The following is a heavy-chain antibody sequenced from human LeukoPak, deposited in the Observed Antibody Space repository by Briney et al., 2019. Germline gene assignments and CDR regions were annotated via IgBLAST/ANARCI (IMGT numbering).Heavy chain of an antibody. V-gene: IGHV1-2*02. CDR2: INANSGGT. CDR1: GNTFTGYY. D-gene: IGHD7-27*01. CDR3: ARDQESGASGDHGY. Sequence: SVTVSCKASGNTFTGYYIHWVRQAPGQGLDWMGWINANSGGTDYAQKFQGRVTMTRDTSISTAYMELSRLTSDDTAVYYCARDQESGASGDHGYWGQGTLVTVSS. J-gene: IGHJ4*02.